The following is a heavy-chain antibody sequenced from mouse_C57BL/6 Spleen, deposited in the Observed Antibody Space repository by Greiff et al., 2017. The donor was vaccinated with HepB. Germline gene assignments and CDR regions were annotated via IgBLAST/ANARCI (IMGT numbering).Heavy chain of an antibody. CDR3: ASYKLGWFAY. CDR2: ISYDGSN. D-gene: IGHD4-1*01. CDR1: GYSITSGYY. J-gene: IGHJ3*01. V-gene: IGHV3-6*01. Sequence: DVQLQESGPGLVKPSQSLSLTCSVTGYSITSGYYWNWIRQFPGNKLEWMGYISYDGSNNYNPSLKNRISITRDTSKNQFFLKLNSVTTEDTATYYCASYKLGWFAYWGQGTLVTVSA.